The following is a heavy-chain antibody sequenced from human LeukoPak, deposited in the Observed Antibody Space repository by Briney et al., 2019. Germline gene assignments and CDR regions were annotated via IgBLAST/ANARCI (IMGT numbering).Heavy chain of an antibody. Sequence: GSSVKVSSKASVGTFSSYTISWVRQAPLQGLEWMGRIIPLLVIANYAQKFYGRVTITAGKSTSTASMELCSLRSEDTAVHYCAREAGSGSYHRNNYYFDYWGQGTLVTVSS. CDR1: VGTFSSYT. D-gene: IGHD1-26*01. CDR2: IIPLLVIA. CDR3: AREAGSGSYHRNNYYFDY. J-gene: IGHJ4*02. V-gene: IGHV1-69*04.